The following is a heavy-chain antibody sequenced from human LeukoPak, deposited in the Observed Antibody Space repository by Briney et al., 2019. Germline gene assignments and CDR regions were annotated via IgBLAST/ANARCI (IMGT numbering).Heavy chain of an antibody. CDR3: ATDPQYCSSTSCYDWFDP. CDR2: FDPEDGET. J-gene: IGHJ5*02. CDR1: GYTLTELS. D-gene: IGHD2-2*01. Sequence: ASVKVSCKVSGYTLTELSMHWVRQAPGKGLEWMGGFDPEDGETIYAQKFQGRVTMTEDTSTDTAYMELSSLRSEDTAAYYCATDPQYCSSTSCYDWFDPWGQGTLVTVSS. V-gene: IGHV1-24*01.